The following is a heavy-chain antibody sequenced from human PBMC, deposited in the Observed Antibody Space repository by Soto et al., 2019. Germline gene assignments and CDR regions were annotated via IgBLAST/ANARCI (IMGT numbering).Heavy chain of an antibody. D-gene: IGHD1-20*01. CDR1: GYSFTIYW. J-gene: IGHJ4*02. CDR2: IYPGDSDT. V-gene: IGHV5-51*01. Sequence: SGESLKMSCNGSGYSFTIYWIGLVLQMPGKGLEWMGIIYPGDSDTRYSPSFQGQVTISADKSISTAYLQWSSLKASDTAMYYCARRPGITYGGSDYWGQGTLVTVSS. CDR3: ARRPGITYGGSDY.